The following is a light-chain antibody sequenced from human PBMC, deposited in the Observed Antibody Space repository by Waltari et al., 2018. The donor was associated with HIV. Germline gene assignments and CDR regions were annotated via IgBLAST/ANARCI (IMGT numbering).Light chain of an antibody. CDR3: CSYAGRFTYV. V-gene: IGLV2-11*01. CDR2: DVN. J-gene: IGLJ1*01. CDR1: TAGNYVF. Sequence: QSALTQPRSVSGSPGQSVTISCPGTTAGNYVFVSWYQQYPGKAPKVLIYDVNKRPSGVPDRFSGSKSFNTASLTISGLQPEDEADYFCCSYAGRFTYVFGTGTKVTVL.